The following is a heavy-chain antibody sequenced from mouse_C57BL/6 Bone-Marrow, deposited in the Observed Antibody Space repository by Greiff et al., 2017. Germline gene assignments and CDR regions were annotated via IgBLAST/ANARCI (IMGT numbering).Heavy chain of an antibody. V-gene: IGHV5-6*01. Sequence: DVQLVESGGDLVKPGGSLKLSCAASGFTFSSYGMSWVRQTPDKRLEWVATISSGGSYTYYPDIVKGRFTISRDNAKNTLYLQMSSLKSEDTAMYYCARYYYDYFDYWGQGTTLTVSS. CDR1: GFTFSSYG. D-gene: IGHD1-1*01. CDR3: ARYYYDYFDY. J-gene: IGHJ2*01. CDR2: ISSGGSYT.